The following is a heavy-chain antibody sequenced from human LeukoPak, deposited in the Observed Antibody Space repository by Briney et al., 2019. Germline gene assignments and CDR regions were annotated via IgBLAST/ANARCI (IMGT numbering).Heavy chain of an antibody. CDR2: IRYDGSNK. V-gene: IGHV3-30*02. CDR1: GFTFSSYG. J-gene: IGHJ4*02. Sequence: GGSLRLSCAASGFTFSSYGMHWVRQAPGKGLEWVAFIRYDGSNKYYADSVKGRFTTSRDNSKNTLYLQMNSLRAEDTAVYYCAKDQIITMVRGVIGYWGQGTLVTVSS. D-gene: IGHD3-10*01. CDR3: AKDQIITMVRGVIGY.